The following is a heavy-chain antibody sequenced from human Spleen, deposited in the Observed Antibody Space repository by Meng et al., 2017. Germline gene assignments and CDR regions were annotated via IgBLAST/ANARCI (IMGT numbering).Heavy chain of an antibody. V-gene: IGHV1-2*06. J-gene: IGHJ3*02. CDR3: ARGGRTMIVVVTWGGAFDI. CDR1: GYTFTGYY. CDR2: INPNSGGT. D-gene: IGHD3-22*01. Sequence: ASVKVSCKASGYTFTGYYMHWVRQAPGQGLEWMGRINPNSGGTNYAQKFQGRVTMTRDTSISTAYMELSRLRSDDTAVYYCARGGRTMIVVVTWGGAFDIWGQGTMVTVSS.